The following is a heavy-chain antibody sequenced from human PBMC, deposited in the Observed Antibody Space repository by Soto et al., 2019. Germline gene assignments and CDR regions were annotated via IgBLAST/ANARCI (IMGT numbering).Heavy chain of an antibody. CDR1: GGSIRSYY. D-gene: IGHD6-19*01. V-gene: IGHV4-59*01. J-gene: IGHJ4*02. Sequence: PSETLSLTCTVSGGSIRSYYWSWIRQPPGKGLEWIGYIYYSGSTNYNPSLKSRVTISVDTSKNQFSLKLSSVTAADTAVYYCASASVAGRFDYWGQGTLVTVSS. CDR3: ASASVAGRFDY. CDR2: IYYSGST.